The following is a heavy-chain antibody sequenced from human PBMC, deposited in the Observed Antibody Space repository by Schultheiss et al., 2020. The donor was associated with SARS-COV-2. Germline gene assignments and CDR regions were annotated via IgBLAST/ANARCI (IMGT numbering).Heavy chain of an antibody. CDR2: IGDSGGNI. V-gene: IGHV3-23*01. J-gene: IGHJ4*02. CDR3: ARPLIVDSYGYHFDY. D-gene: IGHD5-18*01. Sequence: GESLKISCAASGFTFSNYAMSWVRRAPGKGLECLSTIGDSGGNIYYADSVKGRFTISRDNYKNMLYLQMNSLRADDTAVYYCARPLIVDSYGYHFDYWGQGTLVTVSS. CDR1: GFTFSNYA.